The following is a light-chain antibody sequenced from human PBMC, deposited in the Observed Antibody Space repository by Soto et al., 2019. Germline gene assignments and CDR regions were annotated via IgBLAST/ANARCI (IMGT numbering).Light chain of an antibody. Sequence: QSVLTQPAPVSGSPGQSIAISCTGTSSDVGSYNSVSWYQQHPGKAPKVMIYEVSKRPSGVPDRFSGSKSGNTASLTVSGLQAEDEAEYYCSSYAGTNRVFGTGTKVTVL. CDR3: SSYAGTNRV. CDR2: EVS. V-gene: IGLV2-8*01. J-gene: IGLJ1*01. CDR1: SSDVGSYNS.